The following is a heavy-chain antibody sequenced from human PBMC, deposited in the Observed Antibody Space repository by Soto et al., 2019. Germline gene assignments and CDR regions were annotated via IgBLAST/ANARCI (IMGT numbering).Heavy chain of an antibody. CDR2: IIPIFGTA. V-gene: IGHV1-69*06. D-gene: IGHD6-13*01. Sequence: SVKVSCKASGCPYSSYAISCVRKAPGQGLEWMGGIIPIFGTANYAQKFPVRVTITADKSKSTAYMELSSMRSEDTAVYYCARASEAYSSSWNWFDPGPQGTLVTVSS. J-gene: IGHJ5*02. CDR1: GCPYSSYA. CDR3: ARASEAYSSSWNWFDP.